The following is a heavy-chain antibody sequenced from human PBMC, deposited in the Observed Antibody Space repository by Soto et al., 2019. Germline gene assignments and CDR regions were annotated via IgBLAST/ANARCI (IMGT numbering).Heavy chain of an antibody. Sequence: QVQLVQSGAEVKKPGASVKVSCRASGYTFTSYGISWVRQAPGQGLEWMGLLIPYNGDTIYAQKFQGRVILTTDTATSTAYMELGSLRSDDTAVYYCVRDASSGYRGWWDPWGQGTLVTVSS. CDR2: LIPYNGDT. D-gene: IGHD5-18*01. CDR3: VRDASSGYRGWWDP. V-gene: IGHV1-18*01. J-gene: IGHJ5*02. CDR1: GYTFTSYG.